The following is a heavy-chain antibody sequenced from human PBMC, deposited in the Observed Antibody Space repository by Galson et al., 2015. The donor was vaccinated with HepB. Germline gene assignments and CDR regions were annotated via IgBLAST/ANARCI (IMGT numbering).Heavy chain of an antibody. CDR3: ARIGSRGWSDS. V-gene: IGHV4-39*01. CDR1: GDSISSSSYY. CDR2: IYYTGNT. Sequence: LSLTCTVSGDSISSSSYYWAWIRQPPRRGLEWIGTIYYTGNTYYSSSFESRISISLDKSKNQFSLKLNSVTAADTAVYFCARIGSRGWSDSWGQGTLVTVSS. J-gene: IGHJ4*02. D-gene: IGHD6-19*01.